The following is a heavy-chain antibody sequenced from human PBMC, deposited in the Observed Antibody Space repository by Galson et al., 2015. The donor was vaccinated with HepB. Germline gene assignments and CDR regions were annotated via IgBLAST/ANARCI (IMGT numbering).Heavy chain of an antibody. D-gene: IGHD3-10*01. J-gene: IGHJ4*02. CDR3: ARRRSSGSYYPLDF. CDR1: EDTFGNSA. CDR2: IIPVLDVT. V-gene: IGHV1-69*10. Sequence: SVKVSCKASEDTFGNSAINWVRQAPGQGPEWMAEIIPVLDVTKHAQKFQGRLTLTADKSTNTAYMELSSLTSDDTAIYYCARRRSSGSYYPLDFWGQGTLVTVSS.